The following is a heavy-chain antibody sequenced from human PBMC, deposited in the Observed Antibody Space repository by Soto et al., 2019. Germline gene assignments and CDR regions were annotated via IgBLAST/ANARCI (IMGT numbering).Heavy chain of an antibody. V-gene: IGHV1-2*04. CDR3: ARGGLRYFDWLCDY. D-gene: IGHD3-9*01. CDR2: INPNSGGT. CDR1: GYTFTGYY. J-gene: IGHJ4*02. Sequence: ASVKXSCKASGYTFTGYYMHWVRQAPGQGLEWMGWINPNSGGTNYAQKFQGWVTMTRDTSTSTAYMELSRLRSDDTAVYYCARGGLRYFDWLCDYWGQGTLVTVSS.